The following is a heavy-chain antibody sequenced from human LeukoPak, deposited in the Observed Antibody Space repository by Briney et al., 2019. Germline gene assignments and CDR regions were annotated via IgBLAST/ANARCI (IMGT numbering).Heavy chain of an antibody. D-gene: IGHD1/OR15-1a*01. Sequence: GRSLRLSCAASGFTFSSYAMHWVRQAPGKGLEWVAVISYDGSNKYYADSVKGRFTISRDNSKNTLYLQMNSLRAEDTAVYYCARDRVGTGTEAFDIWGQGTMVAVSS. J-gene: IGHJ3*02. CDR1: GFTFSSYA. CDR3: ARDRVGTGTEAFDI. V-gene: IGHV3-30-3*01. CDR2: ISYDGSNK.